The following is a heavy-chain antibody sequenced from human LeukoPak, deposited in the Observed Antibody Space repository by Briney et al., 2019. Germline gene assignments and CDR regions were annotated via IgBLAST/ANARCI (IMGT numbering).Heavy chain of an antibody. D-gene: IGHD1-26*01. Sequence: PGGSLRLSCAASGFNFDDYGMSWVRQAPGKGLEWVSSISIRGVNPTYADSVKGRFTTSRDNSKNTLYLQMNSLRADDTAIYYCARGQIPSGELLRFDCWGQGTLVTVSS. CDR1: GFNFDDYG. CDR2: ISIRGVNP. CDR3: ARGQIPSGELLRFDC. V-gene: IGHV3-23*01. J-gene: IGHJ4*02.